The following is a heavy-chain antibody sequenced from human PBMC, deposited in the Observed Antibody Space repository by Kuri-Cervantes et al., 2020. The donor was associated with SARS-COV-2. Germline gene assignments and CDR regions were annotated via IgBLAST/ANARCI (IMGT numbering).Heavy chain of an antibody. D-gene: IGHD3-22*01. Sequence: SVKVSCKASGGTFSSYAMNWVRQAPGQGLEWMGGIIPIFGTANYAQKFQGRVTITADESTSTAYMELSSLRSEDTAVYYCARDFRGSNYYDSSGPHDAFDIWGQGTMVTVSS. V-gene: IGHV1-69*13. CDR3: ARDFRGSNYYDSSGPHDAFDI. CDR2: IIPIFGTA. J-gene: IGHJ3*02. CDR1: GGTFSSYA.